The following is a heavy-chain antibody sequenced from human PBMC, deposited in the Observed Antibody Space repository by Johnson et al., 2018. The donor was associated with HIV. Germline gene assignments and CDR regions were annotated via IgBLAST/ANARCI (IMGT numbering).Heavy chain of an antibody. Sequence: VQLVESGGGLVQPGGSLRLSCAASGFTFSTYDMHWVRQAIGKGLEWVSVIGADGDTYYPGSVKGRFTISRENAKNSLYLQMNSLRAEDTAVYYCARVVVWIVVAHAFDIWGQGTMVTVSS. D-gene: IGHD3-22*01. J-gene: IGHJ3*02. CDR3: ARVVVWIVVAHAFDI. CDR1: GFTFSTYD. CDR2: IGADGDT. V-gene: IGHV3-13*01.